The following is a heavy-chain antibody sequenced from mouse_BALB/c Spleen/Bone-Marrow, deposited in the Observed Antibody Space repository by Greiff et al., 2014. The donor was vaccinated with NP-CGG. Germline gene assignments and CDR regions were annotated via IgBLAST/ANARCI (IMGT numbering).Heavy chain of an antibody. Sequence: VQLQQSGAELVRPGASVKLSCKASGYSFTIYWMNWVKQRPGQGLEWIGMIHPSDIETRLNQKFKDKATLTADKSSNTAYMQLSSPTSEDSAVYYCARGEITAFAYWGQGTLITVSA. CDR2: IHPSDIET. CDR3: ARGEITAFAY. V-gene: IGHV1-61*01. CDR1: GYSFTIYW. D-gene: IGHD2-4*01. J-gene: IGHJ3*01.